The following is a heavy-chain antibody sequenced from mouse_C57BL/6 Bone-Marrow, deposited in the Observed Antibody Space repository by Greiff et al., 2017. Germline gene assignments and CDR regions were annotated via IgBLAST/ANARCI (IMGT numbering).Heavy chain of an antibody. CDR3: ARLINTTVVATDYYAMDY. Sequence: VQLQQSGAELARPGASVKMSCKASGYTFTSYTMHWVKQRPGQGLEWIGYINPSSGYTKYNQKLKDKAPLTADKSSSTAYMQLSSLTSEDSAVYYCARLINTTVVATDYYAMDYWGQGTSVTVSS. J-gene: IGHJ4*01. V-gene: IGHV1-4*01. CDR2: INPSSGYT. D-gene: IGHD1-1*01. CDR1: GYTFTSYT.